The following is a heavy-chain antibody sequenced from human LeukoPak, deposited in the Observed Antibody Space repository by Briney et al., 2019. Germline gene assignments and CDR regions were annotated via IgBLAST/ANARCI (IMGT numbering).Heavy chain of an antibody. CDR3: ARHPPRDCSSSSCYKRWFDP. Sequence: SETLSLTCTVSGGSISSSDSYWGWIRQPPGTWLEWIGSMYYSGSTYYNPSLKSRVTISVDTSKNQFSLKLNSVTAADTAVYYCARHPPRDCSSSSCYKRWFDPWGQGTLVTVSS. CDR1: GGSISSSDSY. D-gene: IGHD2-2*02. CDR2: MYYSGST. J-gene: IGHJ5*02. V-gene: IGHV4-39*01.